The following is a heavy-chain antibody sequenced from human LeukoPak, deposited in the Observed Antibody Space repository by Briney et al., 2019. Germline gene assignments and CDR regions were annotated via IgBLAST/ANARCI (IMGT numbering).Heavy chain of an antibody. CDR1: GYTFTTYG. V-gene: IGHV1-2*02. CDR3: ARGERDGDLDS. D-gene: IGHD4-17*01. J-gene: IGHJ4*02. CDR2: INPNSGGT. Sequence: ASVKVSCKSSGYTFTTYGLSWVRQAPGQGLEWMGWINPNSGGTNYAQKIQGRVTMTRDTSINTAYMELSRLRSDDTAVYYCARGERDGDLDSWGQGTLVTVSS.